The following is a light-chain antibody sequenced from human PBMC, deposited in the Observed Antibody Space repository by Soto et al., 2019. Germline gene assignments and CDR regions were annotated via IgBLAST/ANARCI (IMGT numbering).Light chain of an antibody. CDR3: CSYAHRSPPLYV. V-gene: IGLV2-8*01. CDR1: GSDVGAYNY. Sequence: QSALTQPPSASGSPGQSVTISCTGAGSDVGAYNYVSWYQQHPGKAPKLMIYDVTKRPSGVPDRFSGSKSGNTASLTISGLQAEDEADYYCCSYAHRSPPLYVFGTGTKLTVL. J-gene: IGLJ1*01. CDR2: DVT.